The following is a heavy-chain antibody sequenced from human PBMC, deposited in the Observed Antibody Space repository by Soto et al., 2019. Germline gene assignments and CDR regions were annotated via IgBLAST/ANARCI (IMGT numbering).Heavy chain of an antibody. Sequence: EVQLLESGGGLIQRGGSLRLSCVVSGFTFKNYAMTWVRQAPGKGLEWVASVSGGGSGPFYADSVRGRFTISRDNFAHALFLEMTSLRPEDTAVYYCARDQSEVYSSAFNSPLEAWGQGTLVAVSS. CDR2: VSGGGSGP. CDR3: ARDQSEVYSSAFNSPLEA. D-gene: IGHD3-22*01. J-gene: IGHJ5*02. V-gene: IGHV3-23*01. CDR1: GFTFKNYA.